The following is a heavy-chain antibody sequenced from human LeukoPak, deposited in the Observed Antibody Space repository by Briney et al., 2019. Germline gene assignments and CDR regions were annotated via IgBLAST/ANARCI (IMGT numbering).Heavy chain of an antibody. CDR2: INWNGGST. V-gene: IGHV3-20*04. J-gene: IGHJ6*03. CDR1: GFTFDDYG. CDR3: ARDRVVVVPAAIDYYYYYYMDV. D-gene: IGHD2-2*02. Sequence: PGGSLRLSCAASGFTFDDYGMSWVRQAPGKGLEWVSGINWNGGSTGYADSVKGRFTISRDNAKNSLYLQMNSLRAEDTALYYCARDRVVVVPAAIDYYYYYYMDVWGKGTTVTVSS.